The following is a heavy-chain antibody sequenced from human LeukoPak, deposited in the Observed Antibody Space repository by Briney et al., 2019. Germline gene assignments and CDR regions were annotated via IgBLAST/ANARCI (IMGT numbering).Heavy chain of an antibody. CDR3: ARGKKWELPIEY. D-gene: IGHD1-26*01. CDR2: IRSKANSYAT. CDR1: GFTFSGSA. V-gene: IGHV3-73*01. J-gene: IGHJ4*02. Sequence: GGSLRLSCAASGFTFSGSAMHWVRQASGKGLEWVGRIRSKANSYATAYAASVKGRFTISRDDSKNTAYLQMNSLRAEDTAVYHCARGKKWELPIEYWGQGTLVTVSS.